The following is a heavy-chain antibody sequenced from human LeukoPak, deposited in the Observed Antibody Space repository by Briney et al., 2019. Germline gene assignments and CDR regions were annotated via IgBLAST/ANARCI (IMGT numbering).Heavy chain of an antibody. CDR1: GFTFSSYD. V-gene: IGHV3-48*03. CDR2: ISSRASAV. D-gene: IGHD3-16*01. CDR3: ARSMLTIPIPGGY. Sequence: PGGSLRLSCAASGFTFSSYDMNWVRQAPGKGLEWVSYISSRASAVYYADSVKGRFTISRDNAKNTLYLQMNSLRAEDTAVYYCARSMLTIPIPGGYWGQGTLVTVSS. J-gene: IGHJ4*02.